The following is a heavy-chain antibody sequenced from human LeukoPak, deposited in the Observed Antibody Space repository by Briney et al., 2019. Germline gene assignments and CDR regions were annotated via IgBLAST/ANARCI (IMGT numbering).Heavy chain of an antibody. Sequence: GASVKVSCKASGYTFTGYYMHWVRQAPGQGLEWMGWINPNSGGTNYAQNFQGRVTMTRDTSISTAYMELSRLTSDDTAGYYCARGRGVYGGSFYNWFDPWGQGTPVTVSS. J-gene: IGHJ5*02. CDR1: GYTFTGYY. D-gene: IGHD1-26*01. CDR3: ARGRGVYGGSFYNWFDP. CDR2: INPNSGGT. V-gene: IGHV1-2*02.